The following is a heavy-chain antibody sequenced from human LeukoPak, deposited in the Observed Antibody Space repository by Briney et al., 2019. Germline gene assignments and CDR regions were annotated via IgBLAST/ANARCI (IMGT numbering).Heavy chain of an antibody. CDR1: GGSISSHY. CDR2: ISYIGST. Sequence: PSETLSLTCTVSGGSISSHYWTWIRQPPGKGLEWVGYISYIGSTNYNPSLKSRVTISVDTSKNQLSLKLRSVSAADAAVYFCARDPTTVTKGLDIWGQGTMVTVSS. V-gene: IGHV4-59*11. J-gene: IGHJ3*02. CDR3: ARDPTTVTKGLDI. D-gene: IGHD4-17*01.